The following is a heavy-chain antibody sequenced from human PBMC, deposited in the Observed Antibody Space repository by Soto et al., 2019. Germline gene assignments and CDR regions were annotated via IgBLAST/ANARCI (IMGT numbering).Heavy chain of an antibody. CDR1: GGSISSGGYY. J-gene: IGHJ1*01. Sequence: SETLSLTCTVSGGSISSGGYYWSWIRQHPGKGLEWIGSIYYSGSTYYNPSLKSRVTISVDTSKNQFSLKLSSVTAADTAVYYCARRVDPGGKEYFDRWGHGTLGTV. CDR3: ARRVDPGGKEYFDR. D-gene: IGHD5-18*01. V-gene: IGHV4-39*01. CDR2: IYYSGST.